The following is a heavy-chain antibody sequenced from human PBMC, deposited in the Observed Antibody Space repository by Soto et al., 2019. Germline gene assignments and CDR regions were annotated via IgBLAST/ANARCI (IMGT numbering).Heavy chain of an antibody. V-gene: IGHV4-59*01. Sequence: SETLSLTCTVSGGSISSYYWSWIRQPPGKGLEWIGYMYNTGSTIYNPSLKSRVTISVDTSKNQFSLKLNSVTAADTAVYYCARDLWGYCGADCYPLDVRGQGTTVTVSS. D-gene: IGHD2-21*02. CDR2: MYNTGST. CDR3: ARDLWGYCGADCYPLDV. J-gene: IGHJ6*02. CDR1: GGSISSYY.